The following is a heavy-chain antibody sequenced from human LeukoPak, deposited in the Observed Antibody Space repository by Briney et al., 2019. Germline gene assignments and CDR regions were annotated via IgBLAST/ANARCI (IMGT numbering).Heavy chain of an antibody. CDR3: ARDRLDLGVVGYGMDV. D-gene: IGHD3-3*01. CDR1: EFTFSSYA. J-gene: IGHJ6*02. V-gene: IGHV3-21*01. CDR2: ISSSSSYI. Sequence: GGSLRLSCAASEFTFSSYAMSWVRQAPGKGLEWVSSISSSSSYIYYADSVKGRFTISRDNAKNSLYLQMNSLRAEDTAVYYCARDRLDLGVVGYGMDVWGQGTTVTVSS.